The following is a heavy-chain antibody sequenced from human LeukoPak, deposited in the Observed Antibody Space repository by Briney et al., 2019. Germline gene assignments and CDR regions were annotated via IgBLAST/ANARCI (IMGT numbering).Heavy chain of an antibody. Sequence: GGSLRLSCAASGFTFSSYSMNWVRQAPGKGLEWVSYISSSSSTIYYADSVKGRFTISRDNAKNTLYLQMNSLRAEDTAVYYCTRVDARRSREQQLVDAFDIWGQGTMVSVS. J-gene: IGHJ3*02. CDR2: ISSSSSTI. D-gene: IGHD6-13*01. V-gene: IGHV3-48*04. CDR3: TRVDARRSREQQLVDAFDI. CDR1: GFTFSSYS.